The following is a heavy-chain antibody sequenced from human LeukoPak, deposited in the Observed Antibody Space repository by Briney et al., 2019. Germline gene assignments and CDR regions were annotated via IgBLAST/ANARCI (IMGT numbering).Heavy chain of an antibody. CDR3: ARTGLGLYSFDY. CDR1: GFTFSSYA. Sequence: GGSLRLSCAASGFTFSSYAMNWVRQAPGKGLEWVSSISSSGTYIYYADSVQGRFTISRDNAKNSVYLQMNSLRLEDTAVYYCARTGLGLYSFDYWGRGTLVTVSS. J-gene: IGHJ4*02. V-gene: IGHV3-21*01. CDR2: ISSSGTYI. D-gene: IGHD3/OR15-3a*01.